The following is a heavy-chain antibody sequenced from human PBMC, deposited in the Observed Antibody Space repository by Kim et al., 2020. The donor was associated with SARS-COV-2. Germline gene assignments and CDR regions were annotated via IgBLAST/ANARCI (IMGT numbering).Heavy chain of an antibody. CDR1: GFTFSSYS. Sequence: GGSLRLSCAASGFTFSSYSMNWVRQAPGKGLEWVSYISSSSSTIYYADSVKGRFTISRDNAKNSLHLQMNSLRAEDTAVYYCARQIYRSGSSDAFDIWGQGTMVTASS. CDR3: ARQIYRSGSSDAFDI. J-gene: IGHJ3*02. V-gene: IGHV3-48*04. CDR2: ISSSSSTI. D-gene: IGHD3-10*01.